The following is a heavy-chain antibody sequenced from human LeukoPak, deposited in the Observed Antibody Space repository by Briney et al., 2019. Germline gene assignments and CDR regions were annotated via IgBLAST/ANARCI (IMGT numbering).Heavy chain of an antibody. Sequence: GGSLRLSCAASGFTFSNNWTTWVRQAPGKGLEWVASIREDGSQKSAVDSVRGRFSISRDNAKNSVYLQMDSLRAEDTAVYYCARGPTNGQAFDYWGQGTLVSVSS. CDR2: IREDGSQK. CDR1: GFTFSNNW. D-gene: IGHD2-8*01. J-gene: IGHJ4*02. CDR3: ARGPTNGQAFDY. V-gene: IGHV3-7*01.